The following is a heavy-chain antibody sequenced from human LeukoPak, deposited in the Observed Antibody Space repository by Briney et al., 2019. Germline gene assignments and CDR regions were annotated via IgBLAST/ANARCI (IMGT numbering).Heavy chain of an antibody. J-gene: IGHJ4*02. CDR3: ARDIRAMVRGALGGAFGY. CDR1: GYTFTSYA. V-gene: IGHV7-4-1*02. Sequence: ASVKVSCKASGYTFTSYAMNWVRQAPGQGLEWMGWINTNTGNPTYAQGFTGRFVSSLDTSVSTAYLQISSLKAEDTAVYYCARDIRAMVRGALGGAFGYWGQGTLVTVSS. CDR2: INTNTGNP. D-gene: IGHD3-10*01.